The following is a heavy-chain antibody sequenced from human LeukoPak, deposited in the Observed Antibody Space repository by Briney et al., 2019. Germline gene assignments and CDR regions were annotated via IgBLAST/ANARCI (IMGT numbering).Heavy chain of an antibody. CDR3: ARESSVTATY. J-gene: IGHJ4*02. CDR2: IYYSGST. CDR1: GYSISSGDY. Sequence: SETLSLTCTVSGYSISSGDYWSWIRQPPGNGLEWIGYIYYSGSTNYNPSLKSRVTISVDTSKNQFSLELTSVTAADTAVYYCARESSVTATYWGQGTLVIVSS. D-gene: IGHD2-15*01. V-gene: IGHV4-61*08.